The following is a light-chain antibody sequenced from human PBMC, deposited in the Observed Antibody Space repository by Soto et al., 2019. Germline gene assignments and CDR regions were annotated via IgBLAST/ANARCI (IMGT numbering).Light chain of an antibody. CDR3: FSDAGNSVV. CDR1: SNDVRGYNL. Sequence: QSVLTQPASVSGSPGQSITISCTGTSNDVRGYNLVSWYQQHPGNAPKLIIYEVTKRPSGVSNRFSGSKSGNTASLTISVLQAEDEADYSCFSDAGNSVVFGTGTKVTVL. CDR2: EVT. V-gene: IGLV2-23*02. J-gene: IGLJ1*01.